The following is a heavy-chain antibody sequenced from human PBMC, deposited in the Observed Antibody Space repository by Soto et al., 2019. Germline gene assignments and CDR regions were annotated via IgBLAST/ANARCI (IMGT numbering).Heavy chain of an antibody. V-gene: IGHV1-69*13. D-gene: IGHD6-13*01. J-gene: IGHJ4*02. Sequence: SVKVSCKASGGTFSSYAISWVRQAPGQGLEWMGGIIPIFGTANYEQKFQGRVTITADESTSTAYMELSSLRSEDTAVYYCARTWIVAAGTDAYYFDYWGQGTLVTVSS. CDR3: ARTWIVAAGTDAYYFDY. CDR1: GGTFSSYA. CDR2: IIPIFGTA.